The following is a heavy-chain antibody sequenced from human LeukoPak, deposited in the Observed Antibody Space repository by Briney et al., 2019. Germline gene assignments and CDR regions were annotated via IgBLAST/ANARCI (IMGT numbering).Heavy chain of an antibody. J-gene: IGHJ3*02. CDR2: VYYSGSI. D-gene: IGHD3-22*01. V-gene: IGHV4-59*08. Sequence: PSETLSLTCTVSGGSISSYYWNWIRQPPGKGLEWIGYVYYSGSINYNPSLKSRVTISVDTSKNQFSLNLSSVTAADTAVYYCARLEYYYDSSGSDIWGQGTMVTVSS. CDR1: GGSISSYY. CDR3: ARLEYYYDSSGSDI.